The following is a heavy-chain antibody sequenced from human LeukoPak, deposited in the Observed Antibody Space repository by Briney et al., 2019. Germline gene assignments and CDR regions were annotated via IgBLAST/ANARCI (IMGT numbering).Heavy chain of an antibody. V-gene: IGHV4-59*08. Sequence: ETLSLTCTVSGGSISNYYWTWIRQPPGKGLEWIGYIYYSGSTYYNPSLKSRVTISVDTSKNQFSLKLTSVTAADTAVYYCVRLSGSPHPPFDYWGQGNLDSVSS. CDR3: VRLSGSPHPPFDY. J-gene: IGHJ4*02. CDR2: IYYSGST. CDR1: GGSISNYY. D-gene: IGHD1-26*01.